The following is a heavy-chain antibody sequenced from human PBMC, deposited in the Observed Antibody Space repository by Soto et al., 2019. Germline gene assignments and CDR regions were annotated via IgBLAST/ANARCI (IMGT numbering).Heavy chain of an antibody. CDR2: SSDRRTGNT. Sequence: GGSLRLSCAASGFTFSSYTLNWVRRAPGKGLEWVATSSDRRTGNTHYSDSVRGRFTLSRDYSRNILFLQMDSLRADDTALYYCTTWLTAHFDYWGRGTQGTAPQ. V-gene: IGHV3-23*01. J-gene: IGHJ4*02. CDR3: TTWLTAHFDY. D-gene: IGHD2-21*02. CDR1: GFTFSSYT.